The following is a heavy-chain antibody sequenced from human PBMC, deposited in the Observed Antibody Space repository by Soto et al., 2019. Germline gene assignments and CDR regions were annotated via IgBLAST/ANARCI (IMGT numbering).Heavy chain of an antibody. CDR1: GGSISSGGYS. J-gene: IGHJ4*02. CDR3: AREGYCTNGVCYNFDY. Sequence: SETLSLTCAVSGGSISSGGYSWSWIRQPPGKGLEWIGYIYHSGSTYYNPSLKSRVTISVDRSKNQFSLKLSSVTAADTAVYYCAREGYCTNGVCYNFDYWGQGTLVTVSS. V-gene: IGHV4-30-2*01. D-gene: IGHD2-8*01. CDR2: IYHSGST.